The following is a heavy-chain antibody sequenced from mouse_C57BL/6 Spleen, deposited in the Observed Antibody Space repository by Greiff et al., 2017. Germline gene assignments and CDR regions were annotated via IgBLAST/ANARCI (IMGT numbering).Heavy chain of an antibody. CDR2: INPGSGGT. D-gene: IGHD3-2*02. Sequence: VMLVESGAELVRPGTSVKVSCKASGYAFTNYWIEWVKQRPGQGLEWIGVINPGSGGTNYNEKFKGKAKLTADKSSSTAYMQLSRLTSEDSAVYFYASRTTQATSFAYWGQGTLVTVSA. V-gene: IGHV1-54*01. CDR3: ASRTTQATSFAY. CDR1: GYAFTNYW. J-gene: IGHJ3*01.